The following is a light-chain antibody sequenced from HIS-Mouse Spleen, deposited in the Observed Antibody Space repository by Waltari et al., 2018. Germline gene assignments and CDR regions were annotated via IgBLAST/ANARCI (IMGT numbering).Light chain of an antibody. Sequence: SYELTQPPSVSVSPGQTARITCSGDALPKKYAYWYQQKSGQAPVLVIYEDSKRPSGIPEGFSVSSSGKMATLTISGAQVEDEADYYCYSTDSSGNHRVFGGGTKLTVL. CDR2: EDS. J-gene: IGLJ2*01. CDR3: YSTDSSGNHRV. CDR1: ALPKKY. V-gene: IGLV3-10*01.